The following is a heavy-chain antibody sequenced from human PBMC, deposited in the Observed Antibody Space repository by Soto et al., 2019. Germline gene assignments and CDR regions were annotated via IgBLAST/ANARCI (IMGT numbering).Heavy chain of an antibody. CDR1: GGSFSGYY. CDR3: ARGAGYYGSGSYTLFYYYYGMDV. J-gene: IGHJ6*02. D-gene: IGHD3-10*01. CDR2: INHSGST. Sequence: QVQLQQWGAGLLKPSETLSLTCAVYGGSFSGYYWSWIRQPPGKGLEWIGEINHSGSTNYHPSLKSRGTISVATSKNQCSLQLGSVTAADTAVYYCARGAGYYGSGSYTLFYYYYGMDVWGQGTTVTVSS. V-gene: IGHV4-34*01.